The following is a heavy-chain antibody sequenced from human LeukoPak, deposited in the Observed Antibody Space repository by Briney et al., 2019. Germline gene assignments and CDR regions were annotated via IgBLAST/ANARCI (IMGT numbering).Heavy chain of an antibody. Sequence: PGGSLRLSCAASGFTFSSYVMNWVRQAPGKGPEWVSALSGSGDITTYADSVKGRFTISRDNAKNSLYLQMNSLRAEDTAVYYCAELGITMIGGVWGKGTTVTISS. V-gene: IGHV3-48*03. D-gene: IGHD3-10*02. J-gene: IGHJ6*04. CDR1: GFTFSSYV. CDR3: AELGITMIGGV. CDR2: LSGSGDIT.